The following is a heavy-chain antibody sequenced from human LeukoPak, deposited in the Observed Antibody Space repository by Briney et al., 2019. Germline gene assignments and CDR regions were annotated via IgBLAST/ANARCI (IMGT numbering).Heavy chain of an antibody. CDR3: AKGGRGNGEVY. D-gene: IGHD2-8*01. CDR1: GFTFSSYW. V-gene: IGHV3-7*01. Sequence: GGSLRLSCAVSGFTFSSYWMNWVRQAPGKGLEGVANIKQDGSVKNYVDSVKRRFTISRDNAKSSLFLQMNDLRAEDTAVYYCAKGGRGNGEVYWGQGTLVTVSS. CDR2: IKQDGSVK. J-gene: IGHJ4*02.